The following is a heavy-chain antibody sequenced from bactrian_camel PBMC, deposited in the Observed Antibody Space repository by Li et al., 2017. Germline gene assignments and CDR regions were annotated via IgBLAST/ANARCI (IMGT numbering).Heavy chain of an antibody. Sequence: HVQLVESGGGLVQPGGALRLSCAASGFRFSRACMAWIRQAPGKEREGVGFIDISGLDTFYDPSVKGRFALSRDNYKNTVSLEMNNLKPADTAIYYCAARPEWLGSCPTEVTAYNYWGQGTQVTVS. D-gene: IGHD1*01. CDR2: IDISGLDT. J-gene: IGHJ4*01. V-gene: IGHV3S6*01. CDR1: GFRFSRAC. CDR3: AARPEWLGSCPTEVTAYNY.